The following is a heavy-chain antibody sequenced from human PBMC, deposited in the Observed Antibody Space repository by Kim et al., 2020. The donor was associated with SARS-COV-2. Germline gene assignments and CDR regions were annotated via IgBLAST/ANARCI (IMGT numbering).Heavy chain of an antibody. CDR2: IYYSGST. D-gene: IGHD2-2*01. J-gene: IGHJ6*02. CDR1: GGSISSYY. V-gene: IGHV4-59*01. CDR3: ARGYCSSTSCYYYYYYGMDV. Sequence: SETLSLTCTVSGGSISSYYWSWIRQPPGKGLEWIGYIYYSGSTNYNPSLKSRVTISVDTSKNQFSLKLSSVTAADTAVYYCARGYCSSTSCYYYYYYGMDVWGQGTTVTVSS.